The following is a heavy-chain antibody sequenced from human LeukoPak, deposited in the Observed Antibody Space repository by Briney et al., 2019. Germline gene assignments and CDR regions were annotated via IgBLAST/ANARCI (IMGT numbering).Heavy chain of an antibody. D-gene: IGHD1-1*01. J-gene: IGHJ6*02. CDR1: GGSISSYY. CDR2: IYYSGST. Sequence: PSETLSLTCTVSGGSISSYYWSWFRQPPGKGLEWIGYIYYSGSTYYNPSLKSRVTISVHTSKIQFSLKLSSVTAADTAVYYCARHGPEGTTWNYYGMDVWGQGTTVTVSS. CDR3: ARHGPEGTTWNYYGMDV. V-gene: IGHV4-59*08.